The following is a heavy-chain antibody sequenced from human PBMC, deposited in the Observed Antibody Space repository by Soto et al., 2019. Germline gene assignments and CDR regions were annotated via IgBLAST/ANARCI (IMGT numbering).Heavy chain of an antibody. Sequence: SETLSLTCAVXGGSFSGYYWSWIRQPPGKGLEWIGEINHSGSTNYNPSLKSRVTISVDTSKNQFSLKLSSVTAADTAVYYCARSGSVTSYYYYYYYMDVWGKGTTVTVSS. CDR1: GGSFSGYY. V-gene: IGHV4-34*01. CDR2: INHSGST. CDR3: ARSGSVTSYYYYYYYMDV. J-gene: IGHJ6*03. D-gene: IGHD4-4*01.